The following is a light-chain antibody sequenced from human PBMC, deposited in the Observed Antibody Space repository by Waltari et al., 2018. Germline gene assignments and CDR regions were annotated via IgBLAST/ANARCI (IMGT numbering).Light chain of an antibody. CDR3: QQRTNWPRLT. J-gene: IGKJ4*01. Sequence: EIVLTQTPATLSLSPGERATLPCRASQSVDSNLAWYQQKPGQAPRLLLYDASNRATGTPARFSGSGSGTNFTLTINSLEPEDFAVYYCQQRTNWPRLTFGGGTKVEIK. V-gene: IGKV3-11*01. CDR1: QSVDSN. CDR2: DAS.